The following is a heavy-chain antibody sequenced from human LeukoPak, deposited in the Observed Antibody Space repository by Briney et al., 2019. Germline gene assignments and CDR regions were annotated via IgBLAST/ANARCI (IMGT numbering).Heavy chain of an antibody. Sequence: PGGSLRLSCAASGFTFSSYSMQWVRQTPGKGLEWVGIMSNSGENTFYGEAVKGRFTISRDNSKNTLYLQMNSLRAEDTAVYYCAKDYGNPMALDYWGQGTLVTVSS. V-gene: IGHV3-30*18. CDR3: AKDYGNPMALDY. CDR2: MSNSGENT. D-gene: IGHD4-23*01. CDR1: GFTFSSYS. J-gene: IGHJ4*02.